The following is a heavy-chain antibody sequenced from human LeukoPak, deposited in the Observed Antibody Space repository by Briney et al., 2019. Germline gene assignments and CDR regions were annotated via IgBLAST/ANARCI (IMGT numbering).Heavy chain of an antibody. D-gene: IGHD4-17*01. Sequence: GGSLRLSCAASEFTFSTYSMNWVRQAPGKGLEWVSSISSGSTIYYADSVKGRFTISRDNAKNSLYLQMNSLRAEDTAVYYCARDGNYGDYLDYWGQGTLVTVSS. CDR3: ARDGNYGDYLDY. V-gene: IGHV3-69-1*01. CDR2: ISSGSTI. CDR1: EFTFSTYS. J-gene: IGHJ4*02.